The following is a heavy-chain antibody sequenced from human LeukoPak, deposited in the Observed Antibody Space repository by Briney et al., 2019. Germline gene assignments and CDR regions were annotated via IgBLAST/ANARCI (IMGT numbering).Heavy chain of an antibody. D-gene: IGHD6-13*01. Sequence: PGGSLRLSCMASGFTFSSYAMTWVRQAPGKGLEWVSVIYGGGVSTYYADSVKGRFTISRDNSRNTLYLQINSLRAEDTAVYYCARKVLAVAGRGGWFDPWGQGTLVTVSS. J-gene: IGHJ5*02. CDR3: ARKVLAVAGRGGWFDP. V-gene: IGHV3-23*03. CDR2: IYGGGVST. CDR1: GFTFSSYA.